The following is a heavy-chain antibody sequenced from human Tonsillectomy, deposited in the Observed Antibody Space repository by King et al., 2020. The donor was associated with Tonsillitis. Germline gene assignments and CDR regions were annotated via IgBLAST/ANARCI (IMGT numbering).Heavy chain of an antibody. J-gene: IGHJ4*02. CDR2: ISYDGTNK. D-gene: IGHD2-15*01. Sequence: LQLVQSGGGVVQPGRSLRLSCAASRFTFSIYGMHWVRQAPGKGLEWVAVISYDGTNKFYADSVKGRFTISRDNSKNTLYLQMNSLRAEDTAVYYCGLAGAAWGQGTLVTVSS. CDR1: RFTFSIYG. V-gene: IGHV3-30*03. CDR3: GLAGAA.